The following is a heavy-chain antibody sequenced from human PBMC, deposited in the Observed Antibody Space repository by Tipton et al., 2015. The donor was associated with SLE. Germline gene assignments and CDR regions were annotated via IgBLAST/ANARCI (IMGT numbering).Heavy chain of an antibody. Sequence: TLSLTCTVSGGSISSLSWSWIRQPPGKRLEWIGYIFHTGSTNYNPSLKSRVTISVDTSKNQFSLKLSSVTAADTAVYYCARDGGLVASGTTFDPWGQGTLVTVSS. CDR3: ARDGGLVASGTTFDP. J-gene: IGHJ5*02. CDR2: IFHTGST. D-gene: IGHD1-1*01. CDR1: GGSISSLS. V-gene: IGHV4-59*01.